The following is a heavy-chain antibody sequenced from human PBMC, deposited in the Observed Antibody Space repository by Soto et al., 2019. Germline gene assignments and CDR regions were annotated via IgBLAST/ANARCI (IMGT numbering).Heavy chain of an antibody. J-gene: IGHJ4*02. CDR1: GGSISSYY. CDR2: IYYSGST. D-gene: IGHD1-26*01. Sequence: PSETLSLTCTVSGGSISSYYWSWIRQPPGKGLEWIGYIYYSGSTNYNPSLKSRVSISVDTSKNQFSLKLSSVTAADTAVYYCARRYGGNFDYWGQGTLVTSP. CDR3: ARRYGGNFDY. V-gene: IGHV4-59*01.